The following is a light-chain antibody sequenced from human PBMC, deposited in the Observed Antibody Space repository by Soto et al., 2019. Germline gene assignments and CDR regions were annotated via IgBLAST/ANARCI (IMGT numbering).Light chain of an antibody. V-gene: IGLV2-14*01. CDR1: RSDIGRYNY. CDR3: ISYTGSSTSYV. Sequence: QSFLTQPASMSGSPGQSITSSSSGTRSDIGRYNYVAGYQQFPGKTPKILIYGVRKRPSGVSSRVSGSKTGNTASLTISRHQADDEADYYCISYTGSSTSYVFGSGTKVTVL. CDR2: GVR. J-gene: IGLJ1*01.